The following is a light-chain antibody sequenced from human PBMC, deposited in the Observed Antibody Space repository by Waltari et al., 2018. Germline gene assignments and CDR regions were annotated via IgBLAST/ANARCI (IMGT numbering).Light chain of an antibody. CDR3: QAWDSSTAV. Sequence: SYELTQPPSVSVSPGQTANITCSGDKLGNKSVCWFQQKPGQSPLLVIFQNNRRPSGITERFSGSNSGNTATLTISGTQVMDEADFYCQAWDSSTAVFGSGTKVTVL. V-gene: IGLV3-1*01. J-gene: IGLJ1*01. CDR2: QNN. CDR1: KLGNKS.